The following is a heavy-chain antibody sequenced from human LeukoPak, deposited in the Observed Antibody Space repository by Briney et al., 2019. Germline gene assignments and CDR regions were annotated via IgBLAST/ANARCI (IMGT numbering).Heavy chain of an antibody. CDR2: INWSGGNT. CDR3: ARAPITSPFYFDS. D-gene: IGHD2-2*01. CDR1: GFTFYEHG. Sequence: GGSLRLSCTASGFTFYEHGMSWVRQVPGKGLEWVSGINWSGGNTGYADPLRGRFTISRDNAKNSLYLQVDSLRAEDTALYYCARAPITSPFYFDSWGQGTLVTVSS. V-gene: IGHV3-20*04. J-gene: IGHJ4*02.